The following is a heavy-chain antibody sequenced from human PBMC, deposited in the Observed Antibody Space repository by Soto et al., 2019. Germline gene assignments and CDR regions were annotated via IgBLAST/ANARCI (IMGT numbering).Heavy chain of an antibody. V-gene: IGHV3-23*01. J-gene: IGHJ4*02. CDR3: AKAHYYDSSGPDYFDY. CDR1: GFTFSSYA. CDR2: ISGSGGST. Sequence: EVQLLESGGGLVQPGGSLRLSCAASGFTFSSYAMSWVRQAPGKGLEWVSAISGSGGSTYYADSVKGRFTISRDNSKNXLYLQMNSLRAEDTAVYYSAKAHYYDSSGPDYFDYWGQGTLVTVSS. D-gene: IGHD3-22*01.